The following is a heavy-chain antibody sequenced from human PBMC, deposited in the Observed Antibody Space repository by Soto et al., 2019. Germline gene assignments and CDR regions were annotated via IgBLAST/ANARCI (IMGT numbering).Heavy chain of an antibody. CDR3: AKSQEIGTHFFDS. D-gene: IGHD6-13*01. CDR2: IGTAGDT. J-gene: IGHJ4*02. CDR1: GFTFSGFD. Sequence: GALRLSCEASGFTFSGFDIHWVRQPTGKGLEWVSSIGTAGDTYYAVSVKGRFTISRDNAKNSLSLQMNSLRAGDMAVYFCAKSQEIGTHFFDSWGQGTQVTVYS. V-gene: IGHV3-13*01.